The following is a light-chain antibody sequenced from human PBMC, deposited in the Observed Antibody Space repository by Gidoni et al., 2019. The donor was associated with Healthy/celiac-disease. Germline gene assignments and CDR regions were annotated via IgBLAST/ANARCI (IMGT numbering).Light chain of an antibody. CDR3: QKYNSAPLT. V-gene: IGKV1-27*01. CDR2: AAS. CDR1: QGISNY. J-gene: IGKJ4*01. Sequence: DIQMTQSPSSLSASVVDRVTIPCRASQGISNYLAWYHQKPGQVPKLLIYAASTLQSGVPSRFSGSGSGTDFTLTISSLQPEDVETYYCQKYNSAPLTFGGGTKVEIK.